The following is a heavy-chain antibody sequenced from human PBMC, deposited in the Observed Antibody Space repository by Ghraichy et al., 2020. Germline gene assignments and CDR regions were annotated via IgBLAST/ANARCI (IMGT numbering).Heavy chain of an antibody. Sequence: SQTLSLTCTVSGGSISSYYWSWIRQPPGKGLEWIGYIYYSGSTNYNPSLKSRVTISVDTSKNQFSLKLSSVTAADTAVYYCARQTRSNWFDPWGQGTLVTVSS. V-gene: IGHV4-59*08. CDR3: ARQTRSNWFDP. J-gene: IGHJ5*02. CDR2: IYYSGST. CDR1: GGSISSYY.